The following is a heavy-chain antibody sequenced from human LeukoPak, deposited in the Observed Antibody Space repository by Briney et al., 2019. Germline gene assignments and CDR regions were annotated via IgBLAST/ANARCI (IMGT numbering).Heavy chain of an antibody. V-gene: IGHV3-15*01. CDR3: TTVIYSGSYYVDY. Sequence: GGSLRLSCAASGFTFSNAWMSWVRQAPGKGLEWVGRIKSKTDGGTTDYAVPVKGRFTISRDDSKNKLYLQMNSLKTEDTDVYYCTTVIYSGSYYVDYWGQGTLVTVSS. J-gene: IGHJ4*02. CDR1: GFTFSNAW. CDR2: IKSKTDGGTT. D-gene: IGHD1-26*01.